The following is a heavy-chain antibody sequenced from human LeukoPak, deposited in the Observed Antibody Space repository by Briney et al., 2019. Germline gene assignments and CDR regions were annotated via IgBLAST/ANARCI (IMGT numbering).Heavy chain of an antibody. J-gene: IGHJ5*02. D-gene: IGHD6-13*01. CDR1: GGSISSRSYC. CDR2: INHSGST. V-gene: IGHV4-39*07. CDR3: ARRVREFAIIAAAGKSWFDP. Sequence: SQTLSLTCTVSGGSISSRSYCWSWIRQPPGKGLEWIGEINHSGSTNYNPSLKSRVTISVDTSKNQFSLKLSSVTAADTAVYYCARRVREFAIIAAAGKSWFDPWGQGTLVTVSS.